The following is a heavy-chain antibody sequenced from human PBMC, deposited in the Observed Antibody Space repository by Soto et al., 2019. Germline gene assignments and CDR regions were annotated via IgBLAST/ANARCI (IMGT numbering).Heavy chain of an antibody. CDR1: GVTFSSYA. V-gene: IGHV1-69*13. D-gene: IGHD2-15*01. Sequence: SVKVSCKASGVTFSSYAISWVRQAPGQGLEWMGGIIPIFGTANYAQKFQGRVTITADESTSTAYMELSSLRSEDTAVYYCARGPYCSGGSCYSDYFDYWGQGTLVTVSS. CDR3: ARGPYCSGGSCYSDYFDY. CDR2: IIPIFGTA. J-gene: IGHJ4*02.